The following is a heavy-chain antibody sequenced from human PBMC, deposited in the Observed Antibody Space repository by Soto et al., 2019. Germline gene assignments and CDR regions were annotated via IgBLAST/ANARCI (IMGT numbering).Heavy chain of an antibody. V-gene: IGHV4-4*02. Sequence: QVQLQESGPGLVKPSGTLSLTCAVSGGSISGINWWSWVRQPPGKGLEWIGEVYHSGTTNYNPSLRGRLTMSVDEPKSQFSLKLSSVTAADTAVYYCARVGGGMDVWGQGTTVTVSS. CDR3: ARVGGGMDV. CDR1: GGSISGINW. J-gene: IGHJ6*02. CDR2: VYHSGTT.